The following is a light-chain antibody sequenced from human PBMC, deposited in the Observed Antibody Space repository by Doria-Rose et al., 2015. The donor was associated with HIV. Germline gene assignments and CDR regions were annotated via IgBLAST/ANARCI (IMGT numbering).Light chain of an antibody. CDR2: DAS. CDR3: QQRSNWPPIST. Sequence: EIVLTQSPATLSLSPGERATLSCRASQSVSSNLAWYQQKPGQAPRLLIYDASNRATGIPARFSGNGSGTDFTLTISSLEPEDFAVYFCQQRSNWPPISTFGPGTKVDI. V-gene: IGKV3-11*01. J-gene: IGKJ3*01. CDR1: QSVSSN.